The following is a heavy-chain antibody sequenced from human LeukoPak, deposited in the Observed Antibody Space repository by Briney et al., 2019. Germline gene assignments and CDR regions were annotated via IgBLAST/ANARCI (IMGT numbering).Heavy chain of an antibody. CDR1: GFTCSSYG. Sequence: QAGGSLRLSCAASGFTCSSYGMHWVRQAPGKGLEWVAFIRYDGSNKYYADSVKGRFTISRDNSKNTLYLQMNSLRAEDTAVYYCAKDQNYDSSGYYAYYFDYWGQGTLVTVSS. CDR3: AKDQNYDSSGYYAYYFDY. J-gene: IGHJ4*02. D-gene: IGHD3-22*01. V-gene: IGHV3-30*02. CDR2: IRYDGSNK.